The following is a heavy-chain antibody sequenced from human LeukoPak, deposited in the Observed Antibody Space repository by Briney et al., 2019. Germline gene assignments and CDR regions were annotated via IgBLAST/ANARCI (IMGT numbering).Heavy chain of an antibody. CDR3: TGYDFWSGFRSGDL. V-gene: IGHV3-30*02. J-gene: IGHJ2*01. D-gene: IGHD3-3*01. CDR2: IRYDGSTK. Sequence: PGGSLRLSCAASGFTFSSYGMHWVRQAPGKGLEWVAFIRYDGSTKFYVDSVKGQFTISRDNSKNTLFLQMNSLKTEDTALYYCTGYDFWSGFRSGDLWGRGTLVTVSS. CDR1: GFTFSSYG.